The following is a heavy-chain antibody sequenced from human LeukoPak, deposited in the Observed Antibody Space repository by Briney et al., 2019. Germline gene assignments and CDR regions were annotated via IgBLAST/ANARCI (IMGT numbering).Heavy chain of an antibody. Sequence: GGSLRLSCAASGFTFSSYWMSWVRQAPGKGLEWVANIKQDGSEKYYVDSVKGRFTISRDNAKNPLYLQMNSLRAEDTAVYYCARDGYYYDSSGYYDYWGQGTLVTVSS. V-gene: IGHV3-7*01. CDR2: IKQDGSEK. D-gene: IGHD3-22*01. CDR1: GFTFSSYW. J-gene: IGHJ4*02. CDR3: ARDGYYYDSSGYYDY.